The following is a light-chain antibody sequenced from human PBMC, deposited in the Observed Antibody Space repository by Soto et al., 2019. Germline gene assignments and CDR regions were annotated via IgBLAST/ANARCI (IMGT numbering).Light chain of an antibody. Sequence: QSALTQPPSASGSPGQSVTISCTGTSSDVGAYNYVSWYQQHPGKAPKLMIYEVTNRPSGVPDRFSASKSGNTASLTVSGLQAVDEADYFCSSYAGFNNFVFGTGTKVTVL. J-gene: IGLJ1*01. CDR1: SSDVGAYNY. CDR3: SSYAGFNNFV. V-gene: IGLV2-8*01. CDR2: EVT.